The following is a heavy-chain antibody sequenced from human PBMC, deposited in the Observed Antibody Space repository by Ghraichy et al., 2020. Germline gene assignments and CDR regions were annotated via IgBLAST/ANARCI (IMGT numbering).Heavy chain of an antibody. CDR1: GGSLSCYP. D-gene: IGHD2-21*02. Sequence: SQTLSLTCTVFGGSLSCYPWTWIRQPSGQGLEWNGYIYYSGSTNYNPSLKSRVTISVDTSKNQFSLKLSSVTAADTAVYYCARGYCGGDCPGGMDVWGQGTMVTVSS. V-gene: IGHV4-59*01. CDR2: IYYSGST. CDR3: ARGYCGGDCPGGMDV. J-gene: IGHJ6*02.